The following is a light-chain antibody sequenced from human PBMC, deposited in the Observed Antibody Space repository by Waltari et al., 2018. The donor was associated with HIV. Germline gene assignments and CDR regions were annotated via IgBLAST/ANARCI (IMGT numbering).Light chain of an antibody. J-gene: IGLJ2*01. V-gene: IGLV2-23*01. CDR3: CSYAGSSNVV. Sequence: QSALTQPASVSGSPGQSITISCTGTRSDVGSYNLVSWYQQHPGKAPKIMIYEGSKRPSGVSNRFSGSKSGNTASLTISGLQAEDEADYYCCSYAGSSNVVFGGGTKLTVL. CDR2: EGS. CDR1: RSDVGSYNL.